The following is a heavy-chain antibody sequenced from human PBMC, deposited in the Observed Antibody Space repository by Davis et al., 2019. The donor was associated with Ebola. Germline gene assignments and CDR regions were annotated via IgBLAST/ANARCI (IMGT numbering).Heavy chain of an antibody. CDR1: TFTFTTYS. V-gene: IGHV3-21*06. D-gene: IGHD6-19*01. CDR3: AGGKDSSGWYGDDAFDF. J-gene: IGHJ3*01. CDR2: ISGSGFYT. Sequence: GGSLRLSCVVSTFTFTTYSMNWVRQAPGKGLEWVSSISGSGFYTYYADSVKGRFTISRDNAKNSLYLQMNSLRAEDTAVYYCAGGKDSSGWYGDDAFDFWGQGTMVTVSS.